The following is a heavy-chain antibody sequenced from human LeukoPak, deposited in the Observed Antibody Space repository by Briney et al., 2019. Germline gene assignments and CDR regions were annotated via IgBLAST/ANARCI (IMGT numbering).Heavy chain of an antibody. CDR1: GGSFSGYY. V-gene: IGHV4-34*01. D-gene: IGHD2/OR15-2a*01. Sequence: SETLSLTCAVYGGSFSGYYWSWIRQPPRKGLEWIGEINHSGSTNYNPSLKSRVTISVDTSKNQFSLKLSSVTAADTAVYYCAKDLSPFDYWGQGTLVTVSS. CDR2: INHSGST. CDR3: AKDLSPFDY. J-gene: IGHJ4*02.